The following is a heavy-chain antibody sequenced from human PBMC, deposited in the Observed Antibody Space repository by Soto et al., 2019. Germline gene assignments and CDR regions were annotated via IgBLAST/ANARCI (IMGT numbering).Heavy chain of an antibody. V-gene: IGHV1-8*01. CDR3: ARGRGITIFGVVTKKYMDV. Sequence: ASVKVSCKASGYTFTSYDINWVRQATGQGLEWMGWMNPNSGNTGYAQKFQGRVTMTRNTSISTAYMELSSLRSEDTAVYYCARGRGITIFGVVTKKYMDVWGKGTTVTVS. CDR1: GYTFTSYD. D-gene: IGHD3-3*01. J-gene: IGHJ6*03. CDR2: MNPNSGNT.